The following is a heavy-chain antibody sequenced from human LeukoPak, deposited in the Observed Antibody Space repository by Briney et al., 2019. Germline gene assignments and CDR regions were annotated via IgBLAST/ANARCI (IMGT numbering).Heavy chain of an antibody. CDR2: IWYDGSNK. D-gene: IGHD2-2*01. CDR3: AKRDVAYCSSTSCYPQFDY. V-gene: IGHV3-33*06. Sequence: GGSLRLSCAASGFTFSSYGMHWVRQAPGKGLEWVAVIWYDGSNKYYADSVKGRFTISRDNSKNTLYRQMNSLRAEDTAVYYCAKRDVAYCSSTSCYPQFDYWGQGTLVTVSS. CDR1: GFTFSSYG. J-gene: IGHJ4*02.